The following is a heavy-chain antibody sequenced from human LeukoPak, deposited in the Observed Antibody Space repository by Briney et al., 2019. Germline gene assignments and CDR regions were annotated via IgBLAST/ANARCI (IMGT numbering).Heavy chain of an antibody. V-gene: IGHV4-59*01. CDR1: GGSISSYY. CDR2: IYYSGST. Sequence: PSETLSLTCTVSGGSISSYYWSWIRQPPGKGLEWIGYIYYSGSTNYNPPLKSRVTISVDTSKNQFSLKLSSVTAADTAVYYCARETAAGPLDYWGQGTLVTVSS. CDR3: ARETAAGPLDY. D-gene: IGHD6-13*01. J-gene: IGHJ4*02.